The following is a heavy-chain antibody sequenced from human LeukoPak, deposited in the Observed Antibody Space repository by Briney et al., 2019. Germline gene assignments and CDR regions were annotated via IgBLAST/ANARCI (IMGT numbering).Heavy chain of an antibody. Sequence: GASVKVSCKASGYTFTGYYMHWVRQAPGQGLEWMGWMNPNSGNTGYAQKFQGRVTITRNTSISTAYMELSSLRSEDTAVYYCARGLISSHVLLWFGEFYYFDYWGQGTLVTVSS. CDR2: MNPNSGNT. D-gene: IGHD3-10*01. CDR1: GYTFTGYY. J-gene: IGHJ4*02. CDR3: ARGLISSHVLLWFGEFYYFDY. V-gene: IGHV1-8*03.